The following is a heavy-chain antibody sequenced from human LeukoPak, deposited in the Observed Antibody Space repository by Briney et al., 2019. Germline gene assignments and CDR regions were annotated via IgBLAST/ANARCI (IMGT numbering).Heavy chain of an antibody. Sequence: PGGSLRLSCVASGFSFSHNGMHWVRQAPGKGLEWVAVISFDGSNKSYADFVKGRFTISRDNSENTVYLQMNSLTREDTAIFYCAKDEIAGNGSSHLDQWGRGTLVTVSS. CDR3: AKDEIAGNGSSHLDQ. V-gene: IGHV3-30*18. CDR2: ISFDGSNK. CDR1: GFSFSHNG. D-gene: IGHD6-13*01. J-gene: IGHJ4*02.